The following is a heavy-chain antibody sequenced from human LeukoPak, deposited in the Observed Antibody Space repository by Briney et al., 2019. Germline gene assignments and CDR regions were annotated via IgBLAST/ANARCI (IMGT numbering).Heavy chain of an antibody. D-gene: IGHD3-3*01. Sequence: PGGSLRLSCAASGFTFSSYSMNWVRQAPGKGLEWVSYISSSSSTIYYADSVKGRFTISRDNAKNSLYLQMNSLRAEDTAVYYCARGEPTYYDFWSGLDFYMDVWGKGTTVTVSS. CDR1: GFTFSSYS. J-gene: IGHJ6*03. CDR2: ISSSSSTI. CDR3: ARGEPTYYDFWSGLDFYMDV. V-gene: IGHV3-48*01.